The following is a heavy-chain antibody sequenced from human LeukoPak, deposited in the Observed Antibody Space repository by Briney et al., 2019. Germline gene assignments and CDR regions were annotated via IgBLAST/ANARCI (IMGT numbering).Heavy chain of an antibody. CDR3: ATGYGSGLYYYYMDV. CDR1: GVTFTGYY. J-gene: IGHJ6*03. D-gene: IGHD3-10*01. CDR2: INPNSGGT. V-gene: IGHV1-2*02. Sequence: GASVKVSCKASGVTFTGYYIHWVRQAPGQGLEWMGWINPNSGGTNYAQKFQGRVTMTRDTSISTAYMELSRLRSDDTAVYYCATGYGSGLYYYYMDVWGKGTTVTISS.